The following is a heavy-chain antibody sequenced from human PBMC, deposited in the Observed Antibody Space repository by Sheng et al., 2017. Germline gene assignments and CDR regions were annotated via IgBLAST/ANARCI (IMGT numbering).Heavy chain of an antibody. CDR1: GGSISSSSYY. J-gene: IGHJ3*02. D-gene: IGHD3-22*01. CDR2: IYYSGST. CDR3: ARAYYYDSSGRAKDAFDI. Sequence: QLQLQESGPGLVKPSETLSLTCTVSGGSISSSSYYWGWIRQPPGKGLEWIGNIYYSGSTYYNPSLKSRVTMSLDTSKNQFSLRVTSVTAADTAVYYCARAYYYDSSGRAKDAFDIWGQGDNGHRL. V-gene: IGHV4-39*07.